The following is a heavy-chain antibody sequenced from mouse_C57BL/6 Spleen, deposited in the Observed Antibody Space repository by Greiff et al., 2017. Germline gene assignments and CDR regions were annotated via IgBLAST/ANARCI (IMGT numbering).Heavy chain of an antibody. Sequence: VMLVESGPGLVQPSQSLSITCTVSGFSLTSYGVHWVRQSPGKGLEWLGVIWSGGSTDYNAAFISRLSISKDNSKSQVFFKMNSLQADDTAIYYCARAGSSSRGLNYFDYWGQGTTLTVSS. CDR3: ARAGSSSRGLNYFDY. CDR2: IWSGGST. V-gene: IGHV2-2*01. CDR1: GFSLTSYG. J-gene: IGHJ2*01. D-gene: IGHD1-1*01.